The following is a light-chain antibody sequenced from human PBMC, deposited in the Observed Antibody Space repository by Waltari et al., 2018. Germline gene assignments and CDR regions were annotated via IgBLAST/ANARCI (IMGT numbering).Light chain of an antibody. CDR3: LQTYNYPWT. CDR2: AAS. CDR1: QGIRND. Sequence: AIQMTQSPSSLSASVGDRVTITCRASQGIRNDLGWYQQRTGKAPKLLIYAASSLQSGVPSRFSGSGSGTDFTLTISSLQPEDFATYYCLQTYNYPWTFGQGTKVEIK. V-gene: IGKV1-6*01. J-gene: IGKJ1*01.